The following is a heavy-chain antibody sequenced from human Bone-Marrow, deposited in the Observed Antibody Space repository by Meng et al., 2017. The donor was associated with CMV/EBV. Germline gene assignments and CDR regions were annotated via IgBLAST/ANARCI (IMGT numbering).Heavy chain of an antibody. CDR2: IYHSGSA. CDR3: ARADGYDFWSGYYKPYYYYGMDV. D-gene: IGHD3-3*01. V-gene: IGHV4-4*02. Sequence: SCAVSGGSISSSNWWSWVRQPPGQGLEWIGEIYHSGSANYNPSLKSRVTISVDTSKNQFSLKLSSVTAADTAVYYCARADGYDFWSGYYKPYYYYGMDVWGQGTTVTVSS. CDR1: GGSISSSNW. J-gene: IGHJ6*02.